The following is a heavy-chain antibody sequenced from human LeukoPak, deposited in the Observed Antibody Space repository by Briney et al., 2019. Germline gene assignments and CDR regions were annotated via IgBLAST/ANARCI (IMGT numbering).Heavy chain of an antibody. CDR2: IYYSGST. D-gene: IGHD1-1*01. Sequence: SQTLSLTCTVSGGSISSGGYYWSWIRQHPGKGLEWIGYIYYSGSTYYNPSLKSRVTISVDTSKNQFSLKLSSVTAADTAVYYCARHGLRGRSPYCFDYWGQGTLVTVSS. CDR3: ARHGLRGRSPYCFDY. CDR1: GGSISSGGYY. J-gene: IGHJ4*02. V-gene: IGHV4-31*03.